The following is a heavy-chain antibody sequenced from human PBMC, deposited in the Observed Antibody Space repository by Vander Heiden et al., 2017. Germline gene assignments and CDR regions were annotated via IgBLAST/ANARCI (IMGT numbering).Heavy chain of an antibody. CDR1: GDTSSRVTSH. D-gene: IGHD5-18*01. CDR2: ISDSGTT. Sequence: QVQLPESGRGLVKPSQTLSLTCTISGDTSSRVTSHWTWIRQHPGKGLEWIGYISDSGTTDYNPSLRGRLTISVDTSKSQFSLNLSSVTAADTAVYFCARERGDTGTWSNYFYGMDVWGQGTTVTVSS. V-gene: IGHV4-31*03. CDR3: ARERGDTGTWSNYFYGMDV. J-gene: IGHJ6*02.